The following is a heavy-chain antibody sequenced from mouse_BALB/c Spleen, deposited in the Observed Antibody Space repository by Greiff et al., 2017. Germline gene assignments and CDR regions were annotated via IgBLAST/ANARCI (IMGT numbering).Heavy chain of an antibody. CDR2: IYPGDGDT. CDR1: GYTFTSYW. Sequence: QVQLQQSGAELARPGASVKLSCKASGYTFTSYWMQWVKQRPGQGLEWIGAIYPGDGDTRYTQKFKGKATLTADKSSSTAYMQLSSLASEDSAVYYCARKRAYDYAWFAYWGQGTLVTVSA. V-gene: IGHV1-87*01. D-gene: IGHD2-4*01. CDR3: ARKRAYDYAWFAY. J-gene: IGHJ3*01.